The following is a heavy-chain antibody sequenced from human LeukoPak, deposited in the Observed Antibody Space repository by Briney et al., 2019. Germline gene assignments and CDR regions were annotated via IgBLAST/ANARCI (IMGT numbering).Heavy chain of an antibody. J-gene: IGHJ4*02. CDR2: SSGNFDSI. Sequence: PGGSLRLSCAASGFTFRSYAMTWVRQAPGKGLEWVAGSSGNFDSISYADSVKGRFTISRDNSKSTLYLQMNSLRAEDTAVYYCAKLRYSAIDYWGQGTLVTVSS. CDR3: AKLRYSAIDY. V-gene: IGHV3-23*01. D-gene: IGHD5-18*01. CDR1: GFTFRSYA.